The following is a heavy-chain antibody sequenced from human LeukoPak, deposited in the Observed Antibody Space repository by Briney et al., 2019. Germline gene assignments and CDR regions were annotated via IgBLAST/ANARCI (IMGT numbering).Heavy chain of an antibody. V-gene: IGHV4-61*02. CDR1: GGSISSGSYY. CDR3: ARDSSRSYYYYYYMDV. CDR2: IYTSGST. D-gene: IGHD6-13*01. J-gene: IGHJ6*03. Sequence: SETLSLTCTVSGGSISSGSYYWSWIRQPAGKGLEWIGRIYTSGSTNYNPSLKSRVTISVDTSKNQFSLKLSSVTAADTAVYYCARDSSRSYYYYYYMDVWGKGTTVTVSS.